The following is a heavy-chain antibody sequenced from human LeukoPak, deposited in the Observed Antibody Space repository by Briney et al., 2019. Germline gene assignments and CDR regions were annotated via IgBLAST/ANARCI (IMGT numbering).Heavy chain of an antibody. V-gene: IGHV4-4*07. Sequence: SETLSLTCTVSGGSISSYYWSWIRQPAGKGLERIGRIYTSGSTNYNPSLKSRVTMSVDTSKNQFSLKLGSVTAADTAVYYCARVWDSSSWYRGYYYYGMDVWGQGTTVTVSS. CDR3: ARVWDSSSWYRGYYYYGMDV. J-gene: IGHJ6*02. CDR1: GGSISSYY. CDR2: IYTSGST. D-gene: IGHD6-13*01.